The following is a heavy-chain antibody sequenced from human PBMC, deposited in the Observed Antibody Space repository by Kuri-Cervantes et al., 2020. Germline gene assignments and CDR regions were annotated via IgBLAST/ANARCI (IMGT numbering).Heavy chain of an antibody. CDR2: IYSGGST. CDR3: ARDFSYYDSSGYGY. Sequence: LSLTCAASGFTVSSNYMSWVRQAPGKGLEWVSVIYSGGSTYYADSVKGRFTISRDNSKNTLYLQMNSLRAEDTAVYYCARDFSYYDSSGYGYWGQGTLVTVSS. V-gene: IGHV3-53*01. CDR1: GFTVSSNY. D-gene: IGHD3-22*01. J-gene: IGHJ4*02.